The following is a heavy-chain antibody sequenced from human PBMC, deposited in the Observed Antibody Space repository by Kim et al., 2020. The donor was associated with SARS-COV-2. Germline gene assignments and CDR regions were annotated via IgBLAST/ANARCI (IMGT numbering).Heavy chain of an antibody. CDR2: IWYDGSNK. CDR3: ARDEGGFSSSWYPRPFDP. J-gene: IGHJ5*02. Sequence: GGSLRLSCAASGFTFSSYGMHWVRQAPGKGLEWVAVIWYDGSNKYYADSVKGRFTISRDNSKNTLYLQMNSLRAEDTAVYYCARDEGGFSSSWYPRPFDPWGQGTLVTVSS. V-gene: IGHV3-33*01. D-gene: IGHD6-13*01. CDR1: GFTFSSYG.